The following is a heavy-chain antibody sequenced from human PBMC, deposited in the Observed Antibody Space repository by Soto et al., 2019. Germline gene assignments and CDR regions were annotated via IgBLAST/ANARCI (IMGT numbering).Heavy chain of an antibody. CDR2: ISGSGGST. CDR3: AKDTKLLWFGELPPPGYYYYGMDV. V-gene: IGHV3-23*01. CDR1: GFTFSSYA. Sequence: GGSLRLSCAASGFTFSSYAMSWVRQAPGKGLEWVSAISGSGGSTYYADSVKGRFTISRDNSKNTLYLQMNSLRAEDTAVYYCAKDTKLLWFGELPPPGYYYYGMDVWGQGTTVTVSS. D-gene: IGHD3-10*01. J-gene: IGHJ6*02.